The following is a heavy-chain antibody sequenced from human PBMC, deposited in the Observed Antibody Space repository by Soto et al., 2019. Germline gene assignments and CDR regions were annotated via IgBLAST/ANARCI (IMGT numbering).Heavy chain of an antibody. J-gene: IGHJ4*02. CDR2: MNPNSGNT. V-gene: IGHV1-8*01. D-gene: IGHD3-3*01. CDR1: GYTFTSYY. Sequence: ASVKVSCKASGYTFTSYYINWVRQATGQGLEWMGWMNPNSGNTGYAQKFQGRVTMTRNTSISTAYMELSSLRSEDTAVYYCARVGYDFWSGYLDYWGQGTLVTVSS. CDR3: ARVGYDFWSGYLDY.